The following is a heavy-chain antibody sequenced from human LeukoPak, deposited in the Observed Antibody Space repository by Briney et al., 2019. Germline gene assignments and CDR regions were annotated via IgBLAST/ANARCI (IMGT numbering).Heavy chain of an antibody. CDR2: IIPILGIA. J-gene: IGHJ4*02. D-gene: IGHD3-22*01. CDR3: TNDYYYDSSGYYFPFDY. CDR1: GGTFSSYT. Sequence: SVKVSCKASGGTFSSYTISGVRQAPGQGLEWMGRIIPILGIANYAQKFQGRVTITADKSTSTAYMELSSLRSEDTAVYYCTNDYYYDSSGYYFPFDYWGQGTLVTVSS. V-gene: IGHV1-69*02.